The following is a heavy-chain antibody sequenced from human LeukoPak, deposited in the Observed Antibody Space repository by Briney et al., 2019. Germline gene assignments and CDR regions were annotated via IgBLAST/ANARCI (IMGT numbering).Heavy chain of an antibody. J-gene: IGHJ4*02. Sequence: SETLSLTCTVSGGSISSSSYYWGWIRQPPGKGLEWIGYIYYSGSTNYNPSLKSRVTISVDTSKNQFSLKLSSVTAADTAVYYCAREKRTYYDILTGYYFDYWGQGTLVTVSS. CDR3: AREKRTYYDILTGYYFDY. D-gene: IGHD3-9*01. V-gene: IGHV4-61*01. CDR1: GGSISSSSYY. CDR2: IYYSGST.